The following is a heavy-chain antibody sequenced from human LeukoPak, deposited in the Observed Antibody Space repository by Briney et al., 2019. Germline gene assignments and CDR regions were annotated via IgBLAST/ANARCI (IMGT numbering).Heavy chain of an antibody. CDR1: GFTFSTYA. CDR3: AKAAETTEGSIDP. J-gene: IGHJ5*02. V-gene: IGHV3-23*01. D-gene: IGHD4-17*01. CDR2: ISGSGGNT. Sequence: GGSLRLSCAASGFTFSTYAMNWVRQAPGKGLEWVSGISGSGGNTFYADSVEGRFTISRDNSKNTLYLQMNSLRAEDTAVYYCAKAAETTEGSIDPWGQGTLVIVSS.